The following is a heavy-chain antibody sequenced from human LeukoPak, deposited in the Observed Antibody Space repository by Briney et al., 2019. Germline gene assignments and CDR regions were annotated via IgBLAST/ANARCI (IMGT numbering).Heavy chain of an antibody. D-gene: IGHD1-26*01. J-gene: IGHJ6*04. CDR1: GFTFTSYG. Sequence: GGSLRLSCAASGFTFTSYGIHWVRQAPGKGLEWVSAISGSDGFTYYADSVKGRFTISRDNSKNTLYLQMNSLRAEDTALYYCAKAYSGYDGMDVWGKGTTVTISS. V-gene: IGHV3-23*01. CDR3: AKAYSGYDGMDV. CDR2: ISGSDGFT.